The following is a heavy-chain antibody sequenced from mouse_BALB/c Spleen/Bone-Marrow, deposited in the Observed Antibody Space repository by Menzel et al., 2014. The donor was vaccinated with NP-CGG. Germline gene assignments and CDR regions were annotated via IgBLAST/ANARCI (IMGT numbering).Heavy chain of an antibody. J-gene: IGHJ4*01. D-gene: IGHD2-10*01. CDR3: ARSYYGNYYAMDY. V-gene: IGHV1-67*01. CDR2: ISTYSGNT. Sequence: QVQLKQSGPELVRPVVSVKISCKGSGYTFTDYAMHWVKQSHAKSLEWIGVISTYSGNTNYNQKFKGKATMTVDKSSSTAYMELARLTSEDSAIYYCARSYYGNYYAMDYWGQGTSVTVSS. CDR1: GYTFTDYA.